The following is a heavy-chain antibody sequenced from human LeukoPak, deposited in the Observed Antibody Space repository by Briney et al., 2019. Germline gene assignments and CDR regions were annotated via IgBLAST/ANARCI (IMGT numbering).Heavy chain of an antibody. V-gene: IGHV3-23*01. Sequence: PGGSLRLSCAASGFTFSSYAMNWVRQAPGKGLEWISTISGSGGGTYYADSVKGRFTISRDTSKNTLYLQMNSLRAEDTALYYCAKGWDYFDYWGQGTLVTVPS. CDR2: ISGSGGGT. CDR1: GFTFSSYA. D-gene: IGHD1-26*01. CDR3: AKGWDYFDY. J-gene: IGHJ4*02.